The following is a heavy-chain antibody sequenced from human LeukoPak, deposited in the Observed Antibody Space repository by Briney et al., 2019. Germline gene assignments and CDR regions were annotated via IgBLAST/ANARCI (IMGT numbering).Heavy chain of an antibody. V-gene: IGHV4-34*01. Sequence: PSETLSLTCAVYGGSFSGYYWSSIRQPPGKGLEWLGEINHSGSTNYNPSLKSRVTISVDTSKNQFTLKLSSVTAADTAVYYCARGEYGDYAGGYYYYMDVWGKGTTVTVSS. CDR1: GGSFSGYY. J-gene: IGHJ6*03. D-gene: IGHD4-17*01. CDR3: ARGEYGDYAGGYYYYMDV. CDR2: INHSGST.